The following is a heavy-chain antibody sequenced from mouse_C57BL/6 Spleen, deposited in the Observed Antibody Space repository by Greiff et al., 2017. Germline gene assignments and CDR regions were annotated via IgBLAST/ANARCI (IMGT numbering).Heavy chain of an antibody. CDR1: GYTFTDYN. CDR3: ASLITTVDSFDY. CDR2: INPNNGGT. J-gene: IGHJ2*01. V-gene: IGHV1-22*01. Sequence: VQLQQSGPELVKPGASVKMSCKASGYTFTDYNMHWVKQSHGKSLEWIGYINPNNGGTSYNQKFKGKATLTVNKSSSTAYMELRSLTSEDSAVYYCASLITTVDSFDYWGQGTTLTVSS. D-gene: IGHD1-1*01.